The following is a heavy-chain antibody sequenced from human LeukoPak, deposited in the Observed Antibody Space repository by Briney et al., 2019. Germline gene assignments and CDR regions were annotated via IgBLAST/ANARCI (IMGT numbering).Heavy chain of an antibody. CDR1: GFTFSRYW. V-gene: IGHV3-74*01. J-gene: IGHJ4*02. CDR2: INSDGRST. D-gene: IGHD1-7*01. CDR3: ARYRYNWNLIPYYFDY. Sequence: GGSLRLSCVASGFTFSRYWMHWVRQAPGKGLVWVSRINSDGRSTNYADSVKGRFSISRDNAENTLYLQMNSLRVEDTAVYYCARYRYNWNLIPYYFDYWGQGTLVTVSS.